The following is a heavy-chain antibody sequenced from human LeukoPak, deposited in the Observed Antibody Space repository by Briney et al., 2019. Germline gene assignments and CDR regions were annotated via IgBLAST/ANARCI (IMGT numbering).Heavy chain of an antibody. J-gene: IGHJ4*02. CDR1: GFAFDDSG. CDR3: AKVMSSGWYPFDY. V-gene: IGHV3-9*01. D-gene: IGHD6-19*01. CDR2: ISWNSGSI. Sequence: GGSLRLSCAASGFAFDDSGMNWVRQAPGKGLGWVSGISWNSGSIGYAGSVKGRFTISRDNAKKTQYLQMNGLRAEDRAMYYLAKVMSSGWYPFDYWGQGTLVTVSS.